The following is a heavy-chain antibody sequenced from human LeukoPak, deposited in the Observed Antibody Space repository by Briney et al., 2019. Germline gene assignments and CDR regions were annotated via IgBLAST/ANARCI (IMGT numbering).Heavy chain of an antibody. CDR2: ISYDGGIE. Sequence: GGSLRLSCAASGFTFSSYWMNWLRQAPGKGLEWVALISYDGGIEHYADSVRGRFTISRDNSKNTVYLHMSSLRPEDTAIYYCARDTEPRFDHWGQGALVTVSS. V-gene: IGHV3-30*03. J-gene: IGHJ4*02. D-gene: IGHD4-11*01. CDR1: GFTFSSYW. CDR3: ARDTEPRFDH.